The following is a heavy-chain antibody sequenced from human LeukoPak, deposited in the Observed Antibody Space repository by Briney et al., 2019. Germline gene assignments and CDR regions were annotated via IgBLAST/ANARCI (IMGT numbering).Heavy chain of an antibody. J-gene: IGHJ5*02. CDR1: GFTFSSYG. CDR2: IRYDGSNK. CDR3: ARPVWELEWFDP. Sequence: GGSLRLSCAASGFTFSSYGMHWVRQAPGKGLEWVAFIRYDGSNKYYADSVKGRFTISRDNSKNTLYLQMNSLRAEDTAVYYCARPVWELEWFDPWGQGTLVTVSS. V-gene: IGHV3-30*02. D-gene: IGHD1-26*01.